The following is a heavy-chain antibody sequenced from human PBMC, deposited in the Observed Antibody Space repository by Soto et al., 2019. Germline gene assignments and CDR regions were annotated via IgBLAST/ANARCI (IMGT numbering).Heavy chain of an antibody. J-gene: IGHJ4*02. CDR1: GYSFTSYL. CDR3: ARQTIENGDYVDFDY. Sequence: PGESLKISCKGSGYSFTSYLISWVRQMPVKGLEWMGRIDPSDSYTNYSPSFQGHVTISADKSISTAYLQWSSLKASDTAMYYCARQTIENGDYVDFDYSGRRTLVAVCS. D-gene: IGHD4-17*01. V-gene: IGHV5-10-1*01. CDR2: IDPSDSYT.